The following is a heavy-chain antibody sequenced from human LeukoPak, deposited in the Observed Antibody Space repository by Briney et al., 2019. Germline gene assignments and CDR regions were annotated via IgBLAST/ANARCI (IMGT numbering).Heavy chain of an antibody. D-gene: IGHD6-19*01. CDR3: ARGTGRGIAVAGTGY. Sequence: ASVKVSCKASGGTFSNYAISWVRQAPGQGLEWMGGVIPMFGPASSAQKFQGRVTITTDDSTSTVYMELSSLTSEDTAVYYCARGTGRGIAVAGTGYWGQGTLVTVSS. CDR1: GGTFSNYA. CDR2: VIPMFGPA. V-gene: IGHV1-69*05. J-gene: IGHJ4*02.